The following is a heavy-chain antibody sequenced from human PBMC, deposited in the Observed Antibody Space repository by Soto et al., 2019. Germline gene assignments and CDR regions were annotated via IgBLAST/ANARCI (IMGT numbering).Heavy chain of an antibody. D-gene: IGHD3-10*01. CDR1: GFTISSYA. CDR3: AKASVKITMVPGVIHYFDY. Sequence: GRSLRFPWAASGFTISSYAMSWVRQNTGKWLEWVSAISGSGGSTYYADSVKGRFTISRDNSKNTLYLQMNSLRAEDTAVYYCAKASVKITMVPGVIHYFDYWGQGTLVTLSS. J-gene: IGHJ4*02. CDR2: ISGSGGST. V-gene: IGHV3-23*01.